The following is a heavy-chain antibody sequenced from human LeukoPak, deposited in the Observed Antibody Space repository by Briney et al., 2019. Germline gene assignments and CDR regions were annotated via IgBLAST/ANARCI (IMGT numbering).Heavy chain of an antibody. J-gene: IGHJ4*02. V-gene: IGHV1-46*01. D-gene: IGHD3-3*01. CDR1: GYTFTSYY. CDR2: INPSGGST. Sequence: GASVKVSCKASGYTFTSYYMHWVRQAPGQGLEWMGIINPSGGSTSYAQKFQGRVTMTRDMSTSTVYMELSSLRSEDTAVYYCARDVAANAYYDFWSGYSYYFDYWGQGTLVTVSS. CDR3: ARDVAANAYYDFWSGYSYYFDY.